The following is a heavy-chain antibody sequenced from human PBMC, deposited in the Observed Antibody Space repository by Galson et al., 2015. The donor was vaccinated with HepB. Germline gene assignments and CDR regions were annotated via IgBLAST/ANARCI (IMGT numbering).Heavy chain of an antibody. D-gene: IGHD3-10*01. CDR3: ARDSLGVRGVLTY. CDR1: WDSVSSNSAA. CDR2: TYYRSKWYH. V-gene: IGHV6-1*01. J-gene: IGHJ4*02. Sequence: CAISWDSVSSNSAAWNRIRQSPSRGLEWLGRTYYRSKWYHDYAVSVKSRITINPDTSKNQFSLQLNSVTPEDTAVYYCARDSLGVRGVLTYWGQGTLVTVSS.